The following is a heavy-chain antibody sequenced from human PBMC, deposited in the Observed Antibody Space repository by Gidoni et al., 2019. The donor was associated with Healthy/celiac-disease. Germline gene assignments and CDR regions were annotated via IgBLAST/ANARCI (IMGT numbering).Heavy chain of an antibody. CDR3: ARAEVGGHFDY. J-gene: IGHJ4*02. V-gene: IGHV1-46*01. D-gene: IGHD1-26*01. CDR1: GYTFTSYY. Sequence: QVQLVQSGAEVKKPGASVKVSCKASGYTFTSYYMHWVRQAPGQGIEWMGIINPSGGRTSYAQKCQGRVTMTRDTSTSTVYMELSSLRSEDTAVYYCARAEVGGHFDYWGQGTLVTVSS. CDR2: INPSGGRT.